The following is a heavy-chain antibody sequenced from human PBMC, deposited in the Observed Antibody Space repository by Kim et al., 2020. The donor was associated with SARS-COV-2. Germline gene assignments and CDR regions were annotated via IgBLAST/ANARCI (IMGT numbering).Heavy chain of an antibody. J-gene: IGHJ4*02. CDR3: AKLRRHQSEFDY. V-gene: IGHV3-11*01. CDR1: GFTFSDYH. CDR2: ILTSDTST. Sequence: GGSLRLSCAASGFTFSDYHMSWIRQAPGKGLEWVSYILTSDTSTDYTDSVKGRFTISRDNAKNSLYLQMNNLRAEDTAVYYCAKLRRHQSEFDYWGQGTL.